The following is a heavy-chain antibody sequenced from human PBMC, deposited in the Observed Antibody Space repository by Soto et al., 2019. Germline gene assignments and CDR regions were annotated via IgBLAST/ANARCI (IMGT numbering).Heavy chain of an antibody. D-gene: IGHD1-1*01. CDR2: IKQDGSEK. V-gene: IGHV3-7*01. CDR3: AREYTRTIDY. J-gene: IGHJ4*02. CDR1: GYSFSTYR. Sequence: GGSLRLSCAASGYSFSTYRMSWVRQAPGKGLEWVANIKQDGSEKHYVDSVRGRFTISRDNAKNSLFLQMNRLRAEDTAVYYCAREYTRTIDYWGQGTLVTVSS.